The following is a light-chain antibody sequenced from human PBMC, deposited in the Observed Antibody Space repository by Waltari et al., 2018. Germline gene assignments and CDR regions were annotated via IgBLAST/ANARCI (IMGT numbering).Light chain of an antibody. Sequence: QSALTQPASVSGSPGQSITIPCTGTSSDVGGYNYVSWYQQHPGKAPKLMIYDVTNRHSGVSNRFSGSKSGNTASLTISGLQAEDEADYYCCSFRSSSTWVFGGGTKLTVL. CDR2: DVT. CDR1: SSDVGGYNY. CDR3: CSFRSSSTWV. J-gene: IGLJ3*02. V-gene: IGLV2-14*01.